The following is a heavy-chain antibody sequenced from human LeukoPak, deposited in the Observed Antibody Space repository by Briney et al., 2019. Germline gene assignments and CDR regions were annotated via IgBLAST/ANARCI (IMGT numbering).Heavy chain of an antibody. CDR1: GGSISSSYW. Sequence: SETLSLTCGVSGGSISSSYWWSWVRQPPGKGLEWIGEIYHSGSTNYNPSLKSRVTISMDKSKNQFSLNLSSVTAADTAVYYCAKEARISGSRSFDYWGQGTLVTVSS. D-gene: IGHD3-10*01. CDR2: IYHSGST. J-gene: IGHJ4*02. V-gene: IGHV4-4*02. CDR3: AKEARISGSRSFDY.